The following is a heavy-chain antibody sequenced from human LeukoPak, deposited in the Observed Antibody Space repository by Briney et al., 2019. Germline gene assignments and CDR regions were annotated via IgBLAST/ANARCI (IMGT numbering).Heavy chain of an antibody. Sequence: ASVKVSCKASGYTFTSYFLHWVRQAPGQGLEWMGIIFPSGGGTNYAQKFQGRVTMTRDTSTNTVYMELSSLRSEDTAVYYCAREEEGGTFDYWGQGTLVTISS. D-gene: IGHD3-16*01. J-gene: IGHJ4*02. CDR1: GYTFTSYF. CDR2: IFPSGGGT. V-gene: IGHV1-46*01. CDR3: AREEEGGTFDY.